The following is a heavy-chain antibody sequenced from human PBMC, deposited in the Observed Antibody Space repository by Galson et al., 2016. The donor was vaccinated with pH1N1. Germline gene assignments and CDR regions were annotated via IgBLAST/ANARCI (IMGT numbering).Heavy chain of an antibody. CDR3: ASGAGVPFRGNWFAP. D-gene: IGHD3-10*01. V-gene: IGHV4-31*03. CDR2: IYYSGST. CDR1: GDSISIGGSS. Sequence: TLSLTCSVSGDSISIGGSSWTWIRQHPGKGLEWIGYIYYSGSTFYNPSLKSRVSISVDTSKNQFSLKLNSLTPAGAAIYFCASGAGVPFRGNWFAPWGRGTLVTVSS. J-gene: IGHJ5*02.